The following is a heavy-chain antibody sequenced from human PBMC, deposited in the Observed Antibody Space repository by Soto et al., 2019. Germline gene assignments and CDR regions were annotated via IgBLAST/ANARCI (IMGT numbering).Heavy chain of an antibody. J-gene: IGHJ4*02. CDR3: AKRPNGFGGPFDS. CDR1: GFTFNNYA. V-gene: IGHV3-23*01. D-gene: IGHD2-15*01. CDR2: FSGDGKAT. Sequence: GGSLRLSCAASGFTFNNYAMTWVRQAPGKGLEWVSTFSGDGKATFYADSLKDRFTISRDNSRDTLYLQMNSLRAEDTAVYYCAKRPNGFGGPFDSWGQGTLVTVSS.